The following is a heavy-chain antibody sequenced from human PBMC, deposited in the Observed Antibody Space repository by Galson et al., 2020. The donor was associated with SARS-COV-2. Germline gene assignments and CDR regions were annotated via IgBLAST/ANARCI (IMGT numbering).Heavy chain of an antibody. Sequence: GESLMISCEASSFSVTHAWMSWVRQAPGKGLEWVARIKGKADGGTTHYATAVKGRFTISRDYSKKTMYLEMNSLTIEDTGLYYCVTGRDHSPATLDVWARGTTDPVS. CDR2: IKGKADGGTT. D-gene: IGHD2-15*01. CDR3: VTGRDHSPATLDV. V-gene: IGHV3-15*01. J-gene: IGHJ6*03. CDR1: SFSVTHAW.